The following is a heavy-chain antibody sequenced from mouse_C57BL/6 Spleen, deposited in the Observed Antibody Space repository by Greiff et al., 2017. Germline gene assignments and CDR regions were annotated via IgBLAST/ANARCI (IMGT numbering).Heavy chain of an antibody. CDR2: IYWDDDK. CDR3: ARLGTGAWFAY. D-gene: IGHD4-1*01. J-gene: IGHJ3*01. V-gene: IGHV8-12*01. Sequence: QVTLKVCGPGILQSSQTLSLTCSFSGFSLSTSGMGVSWIRQPSGKGLEWLAHIYWDDDKRYNPSLKSRLTISKDTSRNQVFLKITSVDTADTATYYCARLGTGAWFAYWGQGTLVTVSA. CDR1: GFSLSTSGMG.